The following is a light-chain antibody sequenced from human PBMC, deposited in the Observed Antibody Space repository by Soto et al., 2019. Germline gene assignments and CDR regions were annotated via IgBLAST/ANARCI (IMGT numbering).Light chain of an antibody. J-gene: IGLJ2*01. CDR3: SSYTGSSTHVV. V-gene: IGLV2-14*01. CDR2: DVS. CDR1: SSDVGGYNY. Sequence: QSALTQPASVSGSPGQSITISCTGTSSDVGGYNYVSWYQQHPGTAPKLMIYDVSNRTSGVSNRFSGSKSGNTASLTISGVQADDEAAYYCSSYTGSSTHVVFGGGTQLTVL.